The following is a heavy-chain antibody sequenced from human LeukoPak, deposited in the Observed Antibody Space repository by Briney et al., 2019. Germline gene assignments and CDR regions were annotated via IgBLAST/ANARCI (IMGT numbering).Heavy chain of an antibody. J-gene: IGHJ4*02. Sequence: ASVKVSCKASGYTFTNYDINWVRQATGQGLERMGWMNPNSGNTGYAQKFQGRVTMTKNISISTAYMDLSSLRSEDTAVYYCARGGGYCSGGSCPYYFDYWGQGTLVTVSS. CDR2: MNPNSGNT. CDR3: ARGGGYCSGGSCPYYFDY. CDR1: GYTFTNYD. D-gene: IGHD2-15*01. V-gene: IGHV1-8*01.